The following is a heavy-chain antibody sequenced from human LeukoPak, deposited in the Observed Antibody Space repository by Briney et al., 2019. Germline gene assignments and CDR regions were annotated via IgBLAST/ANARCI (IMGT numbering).Heavy chain of an antibody. CDR2: ISYDGSNK. J-gene: IGHJ4*02. D-gene: IGHD5-24*01. CDR1: GFTFSSYG. Sequence: GGSLRLSCAASGFTFSSYGMHWVRQAPGKGLEWVAVISYDGSNKYYADSVKGRFTISRDNSKNTLYLQMSSLRAEDTAVYYCLLEMATTWGQGTLVTVSS. V-gene: IGHV3-30*03. CDR3: LLEMATT.